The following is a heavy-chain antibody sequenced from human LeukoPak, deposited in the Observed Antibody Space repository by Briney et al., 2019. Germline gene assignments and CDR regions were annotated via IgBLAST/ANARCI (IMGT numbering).Heavy chain of an antibody. J-gene: IGHJ4*02. CDR1: GGAFISYA. CDR3: ARGSSAYGGNLDY. CDR2: IIPIFGTA. Sequence: SVKVSCKASGGAFISYAISWVRQAPGQGLDWMGGIIPIFGTANYAQKFQGRVTITADESTSTAYMELSSLRSEDTAVYYCARGSSAYGGNLDYWGQGTLVTVSS. V-gene: IGHV1-69*01. D-gene: IGHD4-23*01.